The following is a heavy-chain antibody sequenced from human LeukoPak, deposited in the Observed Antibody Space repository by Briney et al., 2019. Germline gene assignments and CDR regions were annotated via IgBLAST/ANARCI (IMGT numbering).Heavy chain of an antibody. J-gene: IGHJ6*02. CDR2: ISGSGGST. Sequence: GGSLRLSCAASGFTVSSYAMSWVRQAPGKGLEWVSAISGSGGSTYYADSVKGRFTISRDNAKNTLYLQMNSLRAEDTAVYYCARVSLYGMDVWGQGTTVTVSS. V-gene: IGHV3-23*01. CDR1: GFTVSSYA. CDR3: ARVSLYGMDV.